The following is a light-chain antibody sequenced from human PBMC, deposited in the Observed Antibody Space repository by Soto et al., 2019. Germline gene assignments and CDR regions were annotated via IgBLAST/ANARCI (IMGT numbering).Light chain of an antibody. CDR1: QTISKH. CDR3: QQSYSTPPT. Sequence: DIQMTQSPSSLFASVGDRVSITCRASQTISKHLNWYQQKPGKAPRLLIYAASSLQSGVPSRFSGSGSGTDFSLSISGLQSEDFATYYCQQSYSTPPTFGQGTKVEIK. V-gene: IGKV1-39*01. CDR2: AAS. J-gene: IGKJ1*01.